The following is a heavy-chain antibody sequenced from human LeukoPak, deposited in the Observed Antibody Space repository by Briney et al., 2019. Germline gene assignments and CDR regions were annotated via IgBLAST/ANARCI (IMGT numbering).Heavy chain of an antibody. CDR1: GFTFSSYS. CDR3: ARDLGVIVHSSDY. Sequence: GGSLRLSCAASGFTFSSYSMNWVRQAPGQGLEWVSSISSSSGYIWYVDSVKGRFTISRDNAKNSLYLQMNSLRAEDTAVYYCARDLGVIVHSSDYWGQGTLVTVSS. V-gene: IGHV3-21*01. D-gene: IGHD3-16*02. J-gene: IGHJ4*02. CDR2: ISSSSGYI.